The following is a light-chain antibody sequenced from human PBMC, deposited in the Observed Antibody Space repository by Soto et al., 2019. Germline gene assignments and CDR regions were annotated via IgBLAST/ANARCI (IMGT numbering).Light chain of an antibody. Sequence: DIRLTQSPSSLSASVGDRVTITCRASQSISTYLNWFQQKPGQAPKLLIYAASSLQSGVPSRFSGSGSGTDFTLTISNLQPQDCATYYCQETYSVPFFSFGPGTTVDIK. J-gene: IGKJ3*01. V-gene: IGKV1-39*01. CDR3: QETYSVPFFS. CDR2: AAS. CDR1: QSISTY.